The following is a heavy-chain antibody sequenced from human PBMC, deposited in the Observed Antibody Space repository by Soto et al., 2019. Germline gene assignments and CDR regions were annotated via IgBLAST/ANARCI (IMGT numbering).Heavy chain of an antibody. J-gene: IGHJ4*02. Sequence: QVQLVESGGGVVQPGRSLRLSCAAYGFTFSSYGMHWVRQAPGKGLEWVAVISYDGSNKYYADSVKGRFTISRDNSKNTLYLHMNSQRAEDTAVYYCAKEGLVGATPHVDNWGQGTLVTVSS. CDR1: GFTFSSYG. CDR2: ISYDGSNK. V-gene: IGHV3-30*18. D-gene: IGHD1-26*01. CDR3: AKEGLVGATPHVDN.